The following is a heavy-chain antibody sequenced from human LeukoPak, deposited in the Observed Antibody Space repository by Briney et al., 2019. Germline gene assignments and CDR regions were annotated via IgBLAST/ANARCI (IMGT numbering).Heavy chain of an antibody. D-gene: IGHD2-2*01. Sequence: GASVKVSCKLSGYTLTELSMHWVRQAPGNGLEWMGGFDPEDGETIYAQKFQGRVTMTEDTSTDTAYMELSSLRSEDTAVYYCATVGLICSSTSCYFDYWGQGTLVTVSS. CDR1: GYTLTELS. CDR3: ATVGLICSSTSCYFDY. J-gene: IGHJ4*02. V-gene: IGHV1-24*01. CDR2: FDPEDGET.